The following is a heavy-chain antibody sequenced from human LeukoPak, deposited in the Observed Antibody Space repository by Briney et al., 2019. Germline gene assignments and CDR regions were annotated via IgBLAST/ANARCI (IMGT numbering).Heavy chain of an antibody. CDR2: IYYSGST. J-gene: IGHJ6*03. V-gene: IGHV4-59*01. Sequence: SETLSLTCTVSGGSLSSYYWSWIRQPPGKGLEWIGYIYYSGSTNYNPSLKSRVTISVDTSKNQFSLKLSSVTAADTAVYCCARITMVRGVIIDYYYYYMDVWGKGTTVTISS. CDR3: ARITMVRGVIIDYYYYYMDV. CDR1: GGSLSSYY. D-gene: IGHD3-10*01.